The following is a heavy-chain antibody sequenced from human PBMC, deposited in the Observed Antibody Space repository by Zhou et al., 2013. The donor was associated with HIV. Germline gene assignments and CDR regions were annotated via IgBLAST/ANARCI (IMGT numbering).Heavy chain of an antibody. CDR1: GGSFISYA. CDR3: ARSYYAGSSAYFDY. V-gene: IGHV1-69*12. CDR2: IIPIFDTT. J-gene: IGHJ4*02. Sequence: QVQLVQSGAEVKKPGSSVKVSCKASGGSFISYAISWVRQAPGQGLEWMGGIIPIFDTTNYAQKFQGRVTITADESTSTAYMELSSLRSEDTAVYYCARSYYAGSSAYFDYWGQGTLVSVSS. D-gene: IGHD2-15*01.